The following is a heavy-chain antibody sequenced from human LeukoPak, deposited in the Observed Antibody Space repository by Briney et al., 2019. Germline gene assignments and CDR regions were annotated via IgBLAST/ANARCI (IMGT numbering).Heavy chain of an antibody. J-gene: IGHJ4*02. Sequence: AGGSLRLSCAASGFTFSSYSMNWVRQAPGKGLEWVSSIGTSSNYIYYADSVKGRFTISRDNAKNSLYLLMNSLRADDTAVYYWARDRGVRGAGDCWGQGTLVTVSS. V-gene: IGHV3-21*01. CDR2: IGTSSNYI. D-gene: IGHD3-10*01. CDR3: ARDRGVRGAGDC. CDR1: GFTFSSYS.